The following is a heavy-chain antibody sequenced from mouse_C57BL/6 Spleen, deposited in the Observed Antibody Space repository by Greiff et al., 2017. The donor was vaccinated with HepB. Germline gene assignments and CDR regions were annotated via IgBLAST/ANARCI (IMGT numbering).Heavy chain of an antibody. D-gene: IGHD1-1*01. J-gene: IGHJ2*01. CDR1: GFTFSDYG. Sequence: EVKLVESGGGLVKPGGSLKLSCAASGFTFSDYGMHWVRQAPEKGLEWVAYISSGSSTIYYADTVKGRFTISRDNAKNTLFLQMTSLRSEDTAMYYCARQRGTTVVATHPYFDYWGQGTTLTVSS. CDR2: ISSGSSTI. V-gene: IGHV5-17*01. CDR3: ARQRGTTVVATHPYFDY.